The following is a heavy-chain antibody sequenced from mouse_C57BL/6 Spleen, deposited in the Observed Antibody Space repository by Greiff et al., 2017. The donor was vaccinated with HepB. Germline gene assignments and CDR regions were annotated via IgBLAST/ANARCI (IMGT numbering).Heavy chain of an antibody. D-gene: IGHD2-5*01. CDR2: ISDGGSYT. V-gene: IGHV5-4*01. Sequence: EVQGVESGGGLVKPGGSLKLSCAASGFTFSSYAMSWVRQTPEKRLEWVATISDGGSYTYYPDNVKGRFTISRDNAKNNLYLQMSHLKSEDTAMYYCARVYYSNYGGYFDYWGQGTTLTVSS. CDR3: ARVYYSNYGGYFDY. J-gene: IGHJ2*01. CDR1: GFTFSSYA.